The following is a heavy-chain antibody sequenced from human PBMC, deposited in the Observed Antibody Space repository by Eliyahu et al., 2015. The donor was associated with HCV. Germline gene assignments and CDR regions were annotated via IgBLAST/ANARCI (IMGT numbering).Heavy chain of an antibody. V-gene: IGHV4-59*01. J-gene: IGHJ6*02. Sequence: QVQLQESGPGLVKPSETLSLTCTVSGGSIRSFYWSWIRQPPGKGLEWIGYIYYSGNTNYNPSLKSRVTISVDTSKNQFSLKLRSVTAADTAVYYCARDWDSGSYGMDVWGQGTTVTVSS. CDR1: GGSIRSFY. CDR3: ARDWDSGSYGMDV. CDR2: IYYSGNT. D-gene: IGHD5-12*01.